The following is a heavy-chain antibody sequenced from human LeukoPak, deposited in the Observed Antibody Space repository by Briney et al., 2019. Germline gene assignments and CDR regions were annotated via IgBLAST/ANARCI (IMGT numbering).Heavy chain of an antibody. CDR3: ARVVDTAMGDWFDP. J-gene: IGHJ5*02. CDR1: GGSISSCY. Sequence: SETLSLTCTVSGGSISSCYWSWIRQPPGKGLEWIGYIYYSGSTNYNPSLKSRVTISVDTSKNQFSLKLSSVTAADTAVYYCARVVDTAMGDWFDPWGQGTLVTVSS. CDR2: IYYSGST. D-gene: IGHD5-18*01. V-gene: IGHV4-59*01.